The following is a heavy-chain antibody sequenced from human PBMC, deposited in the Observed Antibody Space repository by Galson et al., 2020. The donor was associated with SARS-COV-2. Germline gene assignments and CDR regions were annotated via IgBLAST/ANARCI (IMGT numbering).Heavy chain of an antibody. Sequence: SETLSLTCTVSGGSISSYYWSWIRQPPGKGLEWIGYIYYSGSTNYKPSLKSRVTISVDTSKNQFSLKLSSVTAADTAVYYCASVQGSGTLYGMDVWGQGTTVTVSS. V-gene: IGHV4-59*13. CDR2: IYYSGST. D-gene: IGHD3-10*01. CDR3: ASVQGSGTLYGMDV. J-gene: IGHJ6*02. CDR1: GGSISSYY.